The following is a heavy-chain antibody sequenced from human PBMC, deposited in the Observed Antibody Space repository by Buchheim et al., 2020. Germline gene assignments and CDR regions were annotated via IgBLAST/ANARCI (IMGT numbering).Heavy chain of an antibody. V-gene: IGHV4-39*01. D-gene: IGHD6-13*01. CDR3: ARHRYSSSWYNWFDP. CDR1: GCSISSSSYY. CDR2: IYYSGST. J-gene: IGHJ5*02. Sequence: QLQLQESGPGLVKPSETLSLTCTVSGCSISSSSYYWGWIRQPPGKGLEWIGSIYYSGSTYYNPSLKSRVTISVDTSKNQFALKLSSVTAADTAVYYCARHRYSSSWYNWFDPWGQGTL.